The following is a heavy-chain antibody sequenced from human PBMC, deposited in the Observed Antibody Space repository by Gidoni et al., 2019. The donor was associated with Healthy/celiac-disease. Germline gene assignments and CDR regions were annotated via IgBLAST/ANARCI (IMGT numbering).Heavy chain of an antibody. D-gene: IGHD5-18*01. Sequence: QVQLVQSGAEVKKPGASVKVSCKASGYTFTSYYMHWVRQAPGQGLEWMGIINPSGGSTSYAQKFQGRVTMTRDTSTSTVYMELSSLRSEDTAVYYCARHVDTAMVRATGYYYYGMDVWGQGTTVTVSS. V-gene: IGHV1-46*01. CDR2: INPSGGST. J-gene: IGHJ6*02. CDR1: GYTFTSYY. CDR3: ARHVDTAMVRATGYYYYGMDV.